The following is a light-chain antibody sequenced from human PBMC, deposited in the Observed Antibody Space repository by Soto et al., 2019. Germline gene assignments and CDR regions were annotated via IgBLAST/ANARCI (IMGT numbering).Light chain of an antibody. J-gene: IGKJ1*01. V-gene: IGKV1-5*02. Sequence: DIQMTQSPSTLSASVGDRVIIICRASQSISTWLAWYQQKPGKVPNLLIYDASNLESGVPLRFSGSGSGTEFTLTISSLQPDDFATYYCQQYQNSWTFGQGTKVDIK. CDR3: QQYQNSWT. CDR1: QSISTW. CDR2: DAS.